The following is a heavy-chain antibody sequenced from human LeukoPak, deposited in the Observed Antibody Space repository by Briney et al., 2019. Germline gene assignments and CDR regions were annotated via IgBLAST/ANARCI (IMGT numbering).Heavy chain of an antibody. CDR3: ARDMDMTTGAFDI. CDR2: IYSGGST. Sequence: GGSLRLSCAASGFTVSSNYMSWVRQAPGKGLEWVSVIYSGGSTYYADSVKDRFTISRDNSKNTLYLQMNSLRAEDTAVYYCARDMDMTTGAFDIWGQGTMVTVSS. V-gene: IGHV3-66*01. J-gene: IGHJ3*02. CDR1: GFTVSSNY. D-gene: IGHD1-1*01.